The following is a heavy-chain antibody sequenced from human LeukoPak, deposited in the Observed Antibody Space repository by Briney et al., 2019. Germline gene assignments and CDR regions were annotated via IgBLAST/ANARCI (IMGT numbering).Heavy chain of an antibody. Sequence: GGSLRLSCAVSGFTVYSNYMTWVRQAPGKGPEWLSVIYSGGDTYYADSVKGRFTISRDNSKNMVYLQMNSLRAEDTAVYYCARTYYYQYMDVWGKGTRVTVSS. CDR1: GFTVYSNY. J-gene: IGHJ6*03. CDR3: ARTYYYQYMDV. CDR2: IYSGGDT. V-gene: IGHV3-53*01.